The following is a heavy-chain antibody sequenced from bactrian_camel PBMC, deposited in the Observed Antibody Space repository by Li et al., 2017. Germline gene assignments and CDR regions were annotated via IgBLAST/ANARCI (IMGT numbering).Heavy chain of an antibody. D-gene: IGHD5*01. Sequence: DVQLVESGGGSVQPGGSLNLSCAASGFTFNEHDMSWVRQAPGKGLEWVIGINGGGTSTYFADSVKDRFTISRDNAKNTMYLRMNTLKTEDTAVYACVSDPSTVGGDWGQGTQVTVS. J-gene: IGHJ4*01. CDR1: GFTFNEHD. CDR2: INGGGTST. V-gene: IGHV3S40*01. CDR3: VSDPSTVGGD.